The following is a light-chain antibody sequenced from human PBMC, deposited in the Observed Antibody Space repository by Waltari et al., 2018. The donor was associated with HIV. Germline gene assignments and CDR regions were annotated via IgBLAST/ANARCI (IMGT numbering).Light chain of an antibody. V-gene: IGKV3-20*01. Sequence: EIVLTQSPGTLYLSPGERATLSCRASQSVTSSYLAWYQQKPGQSPRLLIYGASSRATGIPDRVSGSGSGTDFTLTISRLEPEDFAVYYCQQYGRSPWTFGQGTKVEIK. J-gene: IGKJ1*01. CDR1: QSVTSSY. CDR2: GAS. CDR3: QQYGRSPWT.